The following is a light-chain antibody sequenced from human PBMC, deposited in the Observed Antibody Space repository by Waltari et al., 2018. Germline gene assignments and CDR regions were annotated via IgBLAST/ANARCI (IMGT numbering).Light chain of an antibody. CDR3: QQYYSLPWT. V-gene: IGKV3-20*01. Sequence: EIVLTQSPGTLSLSPGDRATLFCRASQSVPSSYLAWYQQKPGQAPRLLIPAASSGATGIPDRFSGSESGTDFTLTISRLEPEDFAVYYCQQYYSLPWTFGQGTKVEIK. J-gene: IGKJ1*01. CDR1: QSVPSSY. CDR2: AAS.